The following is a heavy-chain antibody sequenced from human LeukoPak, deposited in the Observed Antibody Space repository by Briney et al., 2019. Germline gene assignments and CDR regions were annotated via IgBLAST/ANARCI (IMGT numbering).Heavy chain of an antibody. CDR1: GYTFTSYY. V-gene: IGHV1-46*01. Sequence: GASVKVSCKASGYTFTSYYMHRVRQAPGQGLERMGIINPSGGSTSYAQKFQGRVTMTRDTSTSTVYMELSSLRSEDTAVYYCARDPGRGNWFDPWGQGTLVTVSS. J-gene: IGHJ5*02. CDR3: ARDPGRGNWFDP. CDR2: INPSGGST.